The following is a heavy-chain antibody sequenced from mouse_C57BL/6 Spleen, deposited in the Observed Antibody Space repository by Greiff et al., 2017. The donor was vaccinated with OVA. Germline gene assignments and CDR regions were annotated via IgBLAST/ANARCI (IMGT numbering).Heavy chain of an antibody. J-gene: IGHJ4*01. V-gene: IGHV10-1*01. CDR1: GFSFTTYA. Sequence: EVKLMESGGGLVQPKGSLKLSCAASGFSFTTYAMNWVRQAPGKGLEWVARIRSKSNNYATYYADSVKDRFTISRDDSESMLYLQMNNLKTEDTAMYYCVRQGVYAMDYWGQGTSVTVSS. CDR3: VRQGVYAMDY. CDR2: IRSKSNNYAT.